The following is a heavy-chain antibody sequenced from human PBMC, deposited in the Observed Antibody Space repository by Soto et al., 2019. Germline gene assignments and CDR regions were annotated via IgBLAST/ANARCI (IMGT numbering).Heavy chain of an antibody. V-gene: IGHV3-33*01. D-gene: IGHD3-3*01. CDR3: ARGYYDFWSGYNYYYYGMDV. CDR1: GFTFSSYG. J-gene: IGHJ6*02. CDR2: IWYDGSNK. Sequence: GGSLRLSCAASGFTFSSYGMHWVRQAPGKGLEWVAVIWYDGSNKYYADSVKGRFTISRDNSKNTLYLQMNSLRAEDTAVYYCARGYYDFWSGYNYYYYGMDVWGQGTTVTVSS.